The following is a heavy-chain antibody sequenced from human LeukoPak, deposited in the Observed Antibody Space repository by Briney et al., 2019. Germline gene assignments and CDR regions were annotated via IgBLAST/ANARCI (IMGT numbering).Heavy chain of an antibody. D-gene: IGHD4-17*01. V-gene: IGHV4-34*01. CDR1: GGSFSGYY. Sequence: PSETLSLTCAVYGGSFSGYYWSWIRLPPGKGLEWIGEINHSGSTNYNPSLKSRVTISVDTSKNQFSLKLSSVTAADTAVYYCARGYGDYGFYYFDYWGQGTLVTVSS. J-gene: IGHJ4*02. CDR2: INHSGST. CDR3: ARGYGDYGFYYFDY.